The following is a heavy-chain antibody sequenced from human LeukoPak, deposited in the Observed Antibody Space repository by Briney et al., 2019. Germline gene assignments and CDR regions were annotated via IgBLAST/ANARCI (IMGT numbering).Heavy chain of an antibody. D-gene: IGHD3-22*01. CDR3: ARATYYYDSSGYTFDP. J-gene: IGHJ5*02. CDR1: GDSVSSNSAA. CDR2: TYYRSKWYN. Sequence: SQTLSLTCAISGDSVSSNSAAWNWIRQSPSRGLEWLGRTYYRSKWYNDYAVSVKSRTTINPDTSKNQFSLQLNSVTPEDTAVYYCARATYYYDSSGYTFDPWGQGTLVTVSS. V-gene: IGHV6-1*01.